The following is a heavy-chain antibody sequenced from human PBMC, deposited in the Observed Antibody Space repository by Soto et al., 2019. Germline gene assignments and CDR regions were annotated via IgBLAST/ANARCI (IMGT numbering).Heavy chain of an antibody. J-gene: IGHJ5*02. CDR2: IIPIFGTA. Sequence: GASVKVSCKASGGTFSSYAISWVRQAPGQGLEWMGGIIPIFGTANYAQKFQGRVTITADGSTSTAYMELSSLRSEDTAVYYCARDVYDILNGYYGPRWFDPWGQGTLVTVSS. V-gene: IGHV1-69*13. CDR1: GGTFSSYA. CDR3: ARDVYDILNGYYGPRWFDP. D-gene: IGHD3-9*01.